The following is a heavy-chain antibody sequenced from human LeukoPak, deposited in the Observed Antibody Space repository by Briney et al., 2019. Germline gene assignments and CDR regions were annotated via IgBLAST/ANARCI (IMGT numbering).Heavy chain of an antibody. V-gene: IGHV4-4*02. CDR1: GGSISSSNW. CDR3: ARDRPYGSGSYYYFDY. J-gene: IGHJ4*02. CDR2: IYHSGST. Sequence: SEALSLTCAVSGGSISSSNWWSWVRPPPGKGLEWIGEIYHSGSTNYNPSLKSRVTISVDKSKNQFSLKLSSVTAADTAVYYCARDRPYGSGSYYYFDYWGQGTLVTVSS. D-gene: IGHD3-10*01.